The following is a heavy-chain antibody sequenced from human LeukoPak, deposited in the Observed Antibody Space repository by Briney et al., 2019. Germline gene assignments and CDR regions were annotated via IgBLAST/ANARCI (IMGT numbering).Heavy chain of an antibody. J-gene: IGHJ4*02. CDR3: AKDCRGSVIPTAADY. V-gene: IGHV3-30*02. Sequence: PGGSLRLSCAASGFTFSSYGMHWVRQAPGKGLEWLSFIRYDGSNKYYADSVKGRFTISRENSKNTLYLQMNSLRVEDTAMYYCAKDCRGSVIPTAADYWGQGTLVTVSS. CDR1: GFTFSSYG. D-gene: IGHD2-2*01. CDR2: IRYDGSNK.